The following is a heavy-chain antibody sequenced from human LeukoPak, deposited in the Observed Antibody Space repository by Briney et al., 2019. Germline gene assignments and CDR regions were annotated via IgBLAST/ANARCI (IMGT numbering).Heavy chain of an antibody. CDR3: ARDRLADCSSSSCYTGMDV. V-gene: IGHV1-69*04. D-gene: IGHD2-2*02. CDR1: GGTFSSYA. Sequence: SVKVSCKASGGTFSSYAISWVRQAPGQGLEWVGRVIPILGIANYAQKFQGRVTITADKSTSTAYMELSSLSSEDTAVYYCARDRLADCSSSSCYTGMDVWGQGTTVTVSS. J-gene: IGHJ6*02. CDR2: VIPILGIA.